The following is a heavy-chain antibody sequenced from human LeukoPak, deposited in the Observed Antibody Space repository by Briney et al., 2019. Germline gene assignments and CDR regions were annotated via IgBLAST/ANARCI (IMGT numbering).Heavy chain of an antibody. D-gene: IGHD3-22*01. V-gene: IGHV3-48*03. CDR1: GFTFSSYE. J-gene: IGHJ4*02. Sequence: GGSLRLSCAASGFTFSSYEMNWVRQAPGKGLEWVSYISSSGSTIYYADSVRGRFTISRDNAKNSLYLQTNSLRAEDTAVYYCARNYYDSSGYYFDYWGQGTLVTVSS. CDR2: ISSSGSTI. CDR3: ARNYYDSSGYYFDY.